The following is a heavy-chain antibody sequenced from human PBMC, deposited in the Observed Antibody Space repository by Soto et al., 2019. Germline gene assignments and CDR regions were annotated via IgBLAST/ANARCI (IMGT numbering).Heavy chain of an antibody. CDR1: GYTFTDCG. D-gene: IGHD4-17*01. CDR3: ARDDFGDYRLFDC. J-gene: IGHJ4*02. CDR2: ISAANGIT. Sequence: QVQLVQSGAEVKKPGASVKVSCKASGYTFTDCGLHWVRQAPGQGLEWMGWISAANGITKFSQKFQDRVTLTRDTSASTAYMELSSLRSEDTAVYYCARDDFGDYRLFDCWGQGTLVTVSS. V-gene: IGHV1-3*01.